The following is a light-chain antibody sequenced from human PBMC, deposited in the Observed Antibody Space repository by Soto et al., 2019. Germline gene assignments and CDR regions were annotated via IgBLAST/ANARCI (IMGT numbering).Light chain of an antibody. CDR2: GNS. CDR1: SSNIGAGYD. Sequence: QSVLTQPPSVSGAPGQRVTISCPGSSSNIGAGYDVHWYQQLPGTAPKLLIYGNSKRPSGVPDRFSGSKSGTSASLAITGLQAEDEADYYCQSYDSSLSGFVVFGGGTKLTVL. V-gene: IGLV1-40*01. CDR3: QSYDSSLSGFVV. J-gene: IGLJ2*01.